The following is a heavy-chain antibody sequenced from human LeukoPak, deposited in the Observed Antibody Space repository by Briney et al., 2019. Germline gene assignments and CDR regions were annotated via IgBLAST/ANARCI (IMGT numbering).Heavy chain of an antibody. CDR1: GFTFSSSW. V-gene: IGHV3-7*01. CDR2: IKHDGTEK. Sequence: GGSLRLSCAASGFTFSSSWMSWVRQAPGKGLEWVANIKHDGTEKYCVDSVKGRFTISRDNAKNSLYLQMNSLRAEDTAVYYRARDWFHAIDYWGQGTLVTVSS. D-gene: IGHD2/OR15-2a*01. J-gene: IGHJ4*02. CDR3: ARDWFHAIDY.